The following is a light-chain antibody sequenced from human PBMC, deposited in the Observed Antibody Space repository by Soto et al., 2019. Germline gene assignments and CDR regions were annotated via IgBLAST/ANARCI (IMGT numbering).Light chain of an antibody. J-gene: IGLJ1*01. CDR1: IIGSKS. Sequence: SYELTQPPSVSVAPGKTARITCGGNIIGSKSVHWYQQKPGQAPVLVIYYDSDRPSGIPERFSGSNSGNTATLTISRVEAGDEAYYYCQVWDSSSDRVFGTGTKLTVL. CDR3: QVWDSSSDRV. CDR2: YDS. V-gene: IGLV3-21*04.